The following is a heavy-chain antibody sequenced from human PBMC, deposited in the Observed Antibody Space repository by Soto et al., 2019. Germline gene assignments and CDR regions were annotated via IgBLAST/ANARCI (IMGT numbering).Heavy chain of an antibody. V-gene: IGHV4-30-2*01. CDR3: ARVKDGYTFDY. CDR1: GGSIISGGYS. J-gene: IGHJ4*02. Sequence: SETLSLTCAVSGGSIISGGYSWIWIRQPPGKGLEWIGYIYHSGSTYYNPSLKSRVTISVDRSKNQFSLKLSSVTAADTAVYYCARVKDGYTFDYWGQGTLVTVSS. CDR2: IYHSGST. D-gene: IGHD5-12*01.